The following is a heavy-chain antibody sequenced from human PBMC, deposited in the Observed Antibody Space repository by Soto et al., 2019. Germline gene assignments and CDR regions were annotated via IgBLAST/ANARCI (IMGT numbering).Heavy chain of an antibody. CDR2: ISSSSGSI. CDR1: GFTFSSYS. Sequence: QSGGTLRLSCTASGFTFSSYSMSWVRQAPGKGLEWVSFISSSSGSIYHADSVKGRFTISRDNAKNSLYLQMNSLRAEDTAVYYCARMVGARDWGQGTLVTVSS. D-gene: IGHD1-26*01. J-gene: IGHJ4*02. CDR3: ARMVGARD. V-gene: IGHV3-48*01.